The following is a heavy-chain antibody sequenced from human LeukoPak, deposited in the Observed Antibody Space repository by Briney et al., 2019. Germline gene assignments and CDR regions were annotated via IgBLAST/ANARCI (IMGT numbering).Heavy chain of an antibody. CDR2: ISGSPGST. CDR1: GFTFSGYA. D-gene: IGHD3-3*01. CDR3: AEAGEGGYYDEIKHFDY. V-gene: IGHV3-23*01. J-gene: IGHJ4*02. Sequence: GGSLRLSCAASGFTFSGYAMSWVRQAPGKGLEWVSAISGSPGSTYYADSVKGRFTISRDNSKNTLYRQMNSLRAEDTAVYYCAEAGEGGYYDEIKHFDYWGQGTLVTVSS.